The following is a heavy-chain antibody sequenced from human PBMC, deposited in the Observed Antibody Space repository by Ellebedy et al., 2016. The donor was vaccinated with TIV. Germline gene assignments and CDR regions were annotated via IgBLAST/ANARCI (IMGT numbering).Heavy chain of an antibody. J-gene: IGHJ1*01. CDR1: GFTFSDYY. V-gene: IGHV3-11*06. Sequence: PGGSLRLSCAASGFTFSDYYMSWIRQAPGQGLEWVSYISSSSSHTNYVGSVKGRFSISRDNAKNSLYLQMNSLRAEDTAVYYCARVSTSRDFRSGYYTAEYFQHWGQGTLVTVSS. CDR2: ISSSSSHT. D-gene: IGHD3-3*01. CDR3: ARVSTSRDFRSGYYTAEYFQH.